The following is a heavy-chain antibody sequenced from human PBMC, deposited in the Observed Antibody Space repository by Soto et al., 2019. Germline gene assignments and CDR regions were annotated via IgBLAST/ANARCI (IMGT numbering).Heavy chain of an antibody. D-gene: IGHD5-18*01. CDR3: AREIGDYSYGYYYYYGMDV. V-gene: IGHV4-30-4*01. CDR2: IYYSGST. CDR1: GGSISSGDYY. Sequence: SETLSLTCTVSGGSISSGDYYWSWIRQPPGKGLEWIGYIYYSGSTYYNPSLKSRVTISVDTSKNQFSLKLSSVTAADTAVYYCAREIGDYSYGYYYYYGMDVWGQGTTVTVSS. J-gene: IGHJ6*02.